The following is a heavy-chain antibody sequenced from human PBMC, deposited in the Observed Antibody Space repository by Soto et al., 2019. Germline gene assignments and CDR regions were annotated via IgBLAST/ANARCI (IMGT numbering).Heavy chain of an antibody. V-gene: IGHV4-61*08. CDR3: VRDGTKTLRDWFDP. CDR2: IYATGTT. J-gene: IGHJ5*02. Sequence: PSGPLSLTCTVSGGSISSGGYYWSWIRQHPGKGLEWIGRIYATGTTDYNPSLKSRVMMSVDTSKKQFSLKLRSVTAADTAVYYCVRDGTKTLRDWFDPWGQGISVTVSS. D-gene: IGHD1-1*01. CDR1: GGSISSGGYY.